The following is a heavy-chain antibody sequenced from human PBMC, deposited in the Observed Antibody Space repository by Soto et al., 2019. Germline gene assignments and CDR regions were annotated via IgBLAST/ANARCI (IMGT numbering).Heavy chain of an antibody. D-gene: IGHD3-10*01. J-gene: IGHJ5*02. Sequence: GESLKISCKGPGHLFNNHWIGWVRQTPGKGLEWMGLIFTRDSETKTSPSFQGHVSFSVDNSINTVYLQWTSLKTTDTGIYFCARGYFDSGHGYDLWGQGTLVTISS. CDR1: GHLFNNHW. V-gene: IGHV5-51*01. CDR2: IFTRDSET. CDR3: ARGYFDSGHGYDL.